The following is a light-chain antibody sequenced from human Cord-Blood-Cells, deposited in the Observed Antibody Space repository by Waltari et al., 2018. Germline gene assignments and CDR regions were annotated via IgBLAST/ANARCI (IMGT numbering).Light chain of an antibody. CDR3: QQYYSYPPIT. CDR2: AAS. CDR1: QGTSSY. J-gene: IGKJ4*01. Sequence: AIRMTQSPSSLSASTGDRVNITCRASQGTSSYLAWYQQKPGKAPKLLIYAASTLQSGVPSRFSGSGSGTDFTLTISCLQSEDFATYYCQQYYSYPPITFGGGTKVEIK. V-gene: IGKV1-8*01.